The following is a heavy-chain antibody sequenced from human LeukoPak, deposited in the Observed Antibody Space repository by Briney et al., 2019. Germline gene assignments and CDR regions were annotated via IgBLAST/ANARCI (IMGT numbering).Heavy chain of an antibody. D-gene: IGHD1-26*01. Sequence: ASVKVSCKASGYTFTGYYVHWVRQAPGQGLEWMGWVIPHSGGTNYAQKFQGRVTMTRDTSINTAYMELFRLRSDDMAMYYCALLGATELDYWGQGTLVTVSS. J-gene: IGHJ4*02. CDR2: VIPHSGGT. CDR3: ALLGATELDY. CDR1: GYTFTGYY. V-gene: IGHV1-2*02.